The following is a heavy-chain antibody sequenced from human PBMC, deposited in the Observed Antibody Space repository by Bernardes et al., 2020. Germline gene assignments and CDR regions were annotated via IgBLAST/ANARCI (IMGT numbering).Heavy chain of an antibody. V-gene: IGHV4-38-2*01. J-gene: IGHJ4*02. Sequence: SETLSLTCAVSGFSISSDYSWGWIRQPPGKGLEWIGSIYHAGNTYYNPSLKSRVTISLDTSNNEFPLKLTSVTAADTAIYYCVRGGGRYTSSWAFDSWGQGTLVTVSS. CDR2: IYHAGNT. D-gene: IGHD6-13*01. CDR1: GFSISSDYS. CDR3: VRGGGRYTSSWAFDS.